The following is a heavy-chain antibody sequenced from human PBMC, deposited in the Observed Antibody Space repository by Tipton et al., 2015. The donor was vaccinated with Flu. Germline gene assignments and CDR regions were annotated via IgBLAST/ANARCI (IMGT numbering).Heavy chain of an antibody. V-gene: IGHV3-23*01. CDR1: GFTFSSYA. J-gene: IGHJ4*02. CDR2: ISGSGGST. D-gene: IGHD3-10*01. CDR3: AKGGAYYGYNFDY. Sequence: SLRLSCAASGFTFSSYAMSWVRQAPGKGLEWVSAISGSGGSTYYADSVKGRFTISRDNSKNTLYLQMNSLRAEDTAVYYCAKGGAYYGYNFDYWGQGTLVTVSS.